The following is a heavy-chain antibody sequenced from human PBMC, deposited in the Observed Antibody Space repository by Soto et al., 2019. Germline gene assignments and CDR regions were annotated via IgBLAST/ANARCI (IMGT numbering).Heavy chain of an antibody. CDR2: ISWDGGST. V-gene: IGHV3-43*01. Sequence: GSLRLSCAASGFTFDDYTMDWVRQAPGKGLEWVSLISWDGGSTYYADSVKGRFTISRDNSKNSLYLQMNSLRNEDTALYYCAKGRPNYYDSSGYLLLLYFDYWGQGTLVTVSS. D-gene: IGHD3-22*01. CDR1: GFTFDDYT. J-gene: IGHJ4*02. CDR3: AKGRPNYYDSSGYLLLLYFDY.